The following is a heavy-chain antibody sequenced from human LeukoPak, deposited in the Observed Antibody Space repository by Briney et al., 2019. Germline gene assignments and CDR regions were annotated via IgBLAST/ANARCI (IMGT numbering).Heavy chain of an antibody. CDR1: GGSFSGYY. Sequence: SETLSLTCAVYGGSFSGYYWSWIRQPPGKGLEWIGEINHSGSTNYNPSLKSRVTISVDTSKNQFSLKLSSVTAADTAVYFCARFPVSAYDYWGQGVLVTVSS. CDR3: ARFPVSAYDY. J-gene: IGHJ4*02. D-gene: IGHD5-12*01. V-gene: IGHV4-34*01. CDR2: INHSGST.